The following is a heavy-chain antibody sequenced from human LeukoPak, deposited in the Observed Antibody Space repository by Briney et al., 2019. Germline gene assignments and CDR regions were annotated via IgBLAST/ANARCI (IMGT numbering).Heavy chain of an antibody. V-gene: IGHV3-11*01. J-gene: IGHJ4*02. Sequence: GGSLRLSCAASGFNFSDYYMSWIRQAPGKGLEWVSYISSSGFSTYYAGSVKGRFTISRDNARNSLYLQMNSLAPEDTALYYCERGKRRFDYWGQGTLVSVSS. CDR1: GFNFSDYY. CDR3: ERGKRRFDY. CDR2: ISSSGFST.